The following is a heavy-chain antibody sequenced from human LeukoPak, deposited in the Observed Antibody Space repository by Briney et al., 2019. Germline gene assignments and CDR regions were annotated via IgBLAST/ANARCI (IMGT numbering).Heavy chain of an antibody. Sequence: ASVKVSCKASGYTFTGYYVHWVRQAPGQGLEWMGWINPYSGDTNCAQKFQGRVTMTRDTSINTAYMELSSLRFVDTAVYYCARGATAGRFSLRPTGAYYMDVWGKGTTVTVSS. CDR2: INPYSGDT. D-gene: IGHD6-13*01. CDR1: GYTFTGYY. V-gene: IGHV1-2*02. J-gene: IGHJ6*03. CDR3: ARGATAGRFSLRPTGAYYMDV.